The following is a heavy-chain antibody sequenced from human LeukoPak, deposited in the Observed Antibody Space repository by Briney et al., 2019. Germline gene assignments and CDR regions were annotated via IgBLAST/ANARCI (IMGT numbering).Heavy chain of an antibody. Sequence: PSETLSLTCTVSGGSISSGGYYWSWIRQPPGKGLEWIGYIYHSGSTYYNPSLKSRVTISVDRSKNQFSLKLSSVTAADTAVYYCARYDRGGSGSSNFDYWGQGTLVTVSS. CDR3: ARYDRGGSGSSNFDY. J-gene: IGHJ4*02. CDR2: IYHSGST. V-gene: IGHV4-30-2*01. D-gene: IGHD3-10*01. CDR1: GGSISSGGYY.